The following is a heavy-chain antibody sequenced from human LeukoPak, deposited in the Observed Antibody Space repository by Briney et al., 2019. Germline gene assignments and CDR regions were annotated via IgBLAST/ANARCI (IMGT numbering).Heavy chain of an antibody. CDR3: ASYDFWSGYYDY. D-gene: IGHD3-3*01. Sequence: GGSLRLSCAASGFTFSSYAMSWVRQAPGKGLEWVSAISGSDGSTYYADSVKGRFTISRDNSKNTLYLQMNSLRAEDTAVYYCASYDFWSGYYDYWGQGTLVTVSS. CDR2: ISGSDGST. J-gene: IGHJ4*02. CDR1: GFTFSSYA. V-gene: IGHV3-23*01.